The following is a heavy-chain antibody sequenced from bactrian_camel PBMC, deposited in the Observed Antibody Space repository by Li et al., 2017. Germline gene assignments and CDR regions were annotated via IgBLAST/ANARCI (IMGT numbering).Heavy chain of an antibody. CDR2: INSGSDST. V-gene: IGHV3S40*01. CDR3: ARGWPEYNY. D-gene: IGHD1*01. Sequence: VQLVESGGGLVQPGKSLKLSCAASGFTFSSHDMYWVRQAPGKGLEWVSMINSGSDSTYVSDSAKGRFTISRDNAKNTVYLQLNSLNTEDMAMYYCARGWPEYNYWGQGTQVTVS. J-gene: IGHJ4*01. CDR1: GFTFSSHD.